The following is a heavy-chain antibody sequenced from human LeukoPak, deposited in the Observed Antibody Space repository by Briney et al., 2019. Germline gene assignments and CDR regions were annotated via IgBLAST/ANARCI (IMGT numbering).Heavy chain of an antibody. Sequence: PGGSLRLSCAASGFSIDDYAMHWVRQAPGKGLEWVSGISWNSGTIAYADSVKGRFTISRDNAKNSLYPQMNSLRAEDTALYYCAKDLSGDSSSWYYFDSWGQGTLVTVSS. CDR1: GFSIDDYA. CDR2: ISWNSGTI. CDR3: AKDLSGDSSSWYYFDS. D-gene: IGHD6-13*01. J-gene: IGHJ4*02. V-gene: IGHV3-9*01.